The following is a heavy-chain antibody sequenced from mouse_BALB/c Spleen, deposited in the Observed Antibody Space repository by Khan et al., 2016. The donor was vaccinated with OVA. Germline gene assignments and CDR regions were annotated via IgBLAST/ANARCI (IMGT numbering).Heavy chain of an antibody. D-gene: IGHD2-4*01. CDR3: ARKDYYDYDPFPY. CDR1: GYSITSEYT. CDR2: ISYSGNT. Sequence: EVKLEVSGPGLVKPSQSLSLTCTVTGYSITSEYTWNWIRQFPGNKLEWMGFISYSGNTRYNPSLKSRISITRDTSKNQFFLQLNSVTSEDTATXYCARKDYYDYDPFPYWGQGTLVTVSA. V-gene: IGHV3-2*02. J-gene: IGHJ3*01.